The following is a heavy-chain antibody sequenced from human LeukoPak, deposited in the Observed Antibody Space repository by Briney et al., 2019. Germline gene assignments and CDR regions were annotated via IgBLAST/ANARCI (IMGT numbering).Heavy chain of an antibody. J-gene: IGHJ4*02. CDR2: ISGSGGST. CDR1: GFTFSSYA. D-gene: IGHD2-2*02. V-gene: IGHV3-23*01. CDR3: AKVLPPYCSSTSCYTVDY. Sequence: GGSLRLSCAASGFTFSSYAMSWVRQAPGKGLEWVSAISGSGGSTYYADSVKGRFTISRDNSKNTLYLQMNSLRAEDTAVYYCAKVLPPYCSSTSCYTVDYWGQGTLVTVSS.